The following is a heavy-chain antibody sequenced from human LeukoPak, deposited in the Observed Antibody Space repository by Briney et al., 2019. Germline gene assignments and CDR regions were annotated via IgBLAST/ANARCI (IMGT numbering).Heavy chain of an antibody. CDR1: GYTFTSYG. Sequence: ASMKVSCKASGYTFTSYGISWVRQAPGQGLEWMGWISAYNGNTNYAQKLQGRVTMTTDTSTSTAYMELRSLRSDDTAVYYCASTGGGNSLSWFDPWGQGTLVTVSS. J-gene: IGHJ5*02. D-gene: IGHD4-23*01. CDR3: ASTGGGNSLSWFDP. CDR2: ISAYNGNT. V-gene: IGHV1-18*01.